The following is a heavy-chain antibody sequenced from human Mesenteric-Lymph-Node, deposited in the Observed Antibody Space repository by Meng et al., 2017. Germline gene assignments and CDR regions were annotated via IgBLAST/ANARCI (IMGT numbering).Heavy chain of an antibody. CDR2: IYYSGST. Sequence: SETLSLTCTVSGGSISSSSYYWGWIRQPPGKGLEWIGSIYYSGSTYYNPSLKSRVTISVDTSKNQFSLKLSSVTAADTAVYYCARGGRDGYPSPSWWRLASYFDYWGQGTLVTVSS. D-gene: IGHD5-24*01. J-gene: IGHJ4*02. V-gene: IGHV4-39*07. CDR3: ARGGRDGYPSPSWWRLASYFDY. CDR1: GGSISSSSYY.